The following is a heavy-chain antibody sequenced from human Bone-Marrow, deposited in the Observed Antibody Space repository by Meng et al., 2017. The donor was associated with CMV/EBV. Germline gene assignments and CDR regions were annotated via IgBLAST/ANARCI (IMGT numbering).Heavy chain of an antibody. Sequence: QTSVNVSVTPLVKPTQTLTLTGTFSGSSRSTSGVGVGWIRQAPGKAREWLALIYWDDDKRYSPSLKSRLTITNDPSKNQVVLTMTNMDPVNTATYYCAHRQFGGKLGMYYFDYWGQGTLVTVSS. CDR2: IYWDDDK. V-gene: IGHV2-5*02. CDR1: GSSRSTSGVG. J-gene: IGHJ4*02. D-gene: IGHD4-23*01. CDR3: AHRQFGGKLGMYYFDY.